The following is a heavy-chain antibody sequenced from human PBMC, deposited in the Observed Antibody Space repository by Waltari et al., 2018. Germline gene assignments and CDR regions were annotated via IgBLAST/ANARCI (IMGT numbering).Heavy chain of an antibody. Sequence: QVQLQESGPGLVKPSETLSLTCAVSGYSISSGYYWGWIRQPPGKGLEWIGSIYHSGSTYYNPYLKSRVTISVDTSKNQVSLKLSSVTAADTAVYYCARQPPTGHWFDPWGQGTLVTVSS. CDR1: GYSISSGYY. CDR2: IYHSGST. CDR3: ARQPPTGHWFDP. V-gene: IGHV4-38-2*01. J-gene: IGHJ5*02.